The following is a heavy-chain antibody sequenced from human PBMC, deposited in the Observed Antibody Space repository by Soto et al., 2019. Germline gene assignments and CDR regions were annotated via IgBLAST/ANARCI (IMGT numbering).Heavy chain of an antibody. V-gene: IGHV1-18*01. CDR3: ARERCSSTSCYKGHFYYYGLDV. CDR1: GYMFTTYG. J-gene: IGHJ6*02. D-gene: IGHD2-2*02. Sequence: ASVKVSCKASGYMFTTYGISWVRQAPGQGLEWMGWISAYNGNTKYAQKLQGRVTMTTDTSTSTAYMELRSLRSDDTAVYYCARERCSSTSCYKGHFYYYGLDVCGQGTTVTVSS. CDR2: ISAYNGNT.